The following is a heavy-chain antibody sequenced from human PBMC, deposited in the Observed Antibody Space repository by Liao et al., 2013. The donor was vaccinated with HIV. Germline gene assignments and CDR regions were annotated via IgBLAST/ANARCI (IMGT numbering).Heavy chain of an antibody. Sequence: QVQLQESGPGLVKPSETLSLTCTVSGGSISSYYWSWIRQPPGKGLEWIGYIYHSGSTYYNPSLKSRVTISVDRSKNQFSLKLSSVTAADTAVYYCARAVSSGYYHDAFDIWGQGTMVTVSS. J-gene: IGHJ3*02. CDR3: ARAVSSGYYHDAFDI. D-gene: IGHD3-22*01. CDR2: IYHSGST. V-gene: IGHV4-59*12. CDR1: GGSISSYY.